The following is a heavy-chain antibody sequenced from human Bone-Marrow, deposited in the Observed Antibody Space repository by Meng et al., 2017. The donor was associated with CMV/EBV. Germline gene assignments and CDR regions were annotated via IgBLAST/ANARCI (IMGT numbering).Heavy chain of an antibody. D-gene: IGHD3-22*01. Sequence: GESLKISCAASGFTFSSYWMHWVRQAPGKGLVWVSRINSDGSSTSYADSVKGRFTISRDNAKNTLYLQMNSLKTEDTAVYYCTRDRLWYYYDSSGYYYFDYWGQGTLVTVSS. CDR1: GFTFSSYW. J-gene: IGHJ4*02. CDR2: INSDGSST. CDR3: TRDRLWYYYDSSGYYYFDY. V-gene: IGHV3-74*01.